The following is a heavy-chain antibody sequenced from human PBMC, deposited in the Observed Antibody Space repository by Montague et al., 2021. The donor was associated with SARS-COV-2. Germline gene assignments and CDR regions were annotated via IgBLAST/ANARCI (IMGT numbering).Heavy chain of an antibody. CDR1: GGSISSSSYY. V-gene: IGHV4-39*01. D-gene: IGHD3-10*01. Sequence: SETLSLTCTVSGGSISSSSYYWGWIRQPPGKGLEWIGSIYYSGSTYYNPSLKSRVTISVDTSKNQFSLKLSSVTAADTAVYYCARQLLWFGEFHLVAFDIWGQGTMVTVSS. CDR3: ARQLLWFGEFHLVAFDI. J-gene: IGHJ3*02. CDR2: IYYSGST.